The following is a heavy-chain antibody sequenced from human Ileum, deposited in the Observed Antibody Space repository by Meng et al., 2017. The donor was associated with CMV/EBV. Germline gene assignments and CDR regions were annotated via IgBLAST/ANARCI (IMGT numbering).Heavy chain of an antibody. CDR1: GLTFSNYY. CDR2: ISGPGTTI. J-gene: IGHJ4*02. D-gene: IGHD7-27*01. V-gene: IGHV3-11*04. CDR3: ARVFEAGEDY. Sequence: LSCAASGLTFSNYYMSWVRQAPGKGLEWVSHISGPGTTIYHADSVKGRFTISRDNAENSLYLQMNSLRAEDTAVYFCARVFEAGEDYWGQGTLVTVSS.